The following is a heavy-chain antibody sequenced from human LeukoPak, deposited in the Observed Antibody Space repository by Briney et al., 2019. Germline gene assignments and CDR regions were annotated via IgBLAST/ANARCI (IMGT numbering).Heavy chain of an antibody. CDR2: IFPGDSDT. V-gene: IGHV5-51*01. Sequence: HGESLKISCKVSGHSFTDYWIGWVRQMPGKGLEWMGVIFPGDSDTRYSPSFQGQVTISADKSISTAYLQWSSLKASDTAIYYCASPTGRGCTSSSCYVDAFDIWGQGKMVTVSS. CDR1: GHSFTDYW. D-gene: IGHD2-2*01. CDR3: ASPTGRGCTSSSCYVDAFDI. J-gene: IGHJ3*02.